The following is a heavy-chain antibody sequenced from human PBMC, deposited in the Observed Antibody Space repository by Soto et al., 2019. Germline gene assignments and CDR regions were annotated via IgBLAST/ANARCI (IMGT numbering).Heavy chain of an antibody. CDR1: GYTFTSYG. D-gene: IGHD5-18*01. CDR3: ARLIFYSYGYGLNLLSS. J-gene: IGHJ1*01. Sequence: GASVKVSCKASGYTFTSYGISWVRQAPGQGLEWMGWISAYNGNTNYAQKLQGRVTMTTDTSTSTAYMELRSLRSDDTAVYYCARLIFYSYGYGLNLLSSCGQGSLVPGSS. V-gene: IGHV1-18*01. CDR2: ISAYNGNT.